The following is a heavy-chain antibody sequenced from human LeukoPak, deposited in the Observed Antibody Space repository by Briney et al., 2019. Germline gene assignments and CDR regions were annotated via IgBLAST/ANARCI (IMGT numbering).Heavy chain of an antibody. CDR2: IKSKTDGGTT. D-gene: IGHD2-2*01. CDR3: TTSYSGHCSSTSCLDY. V-gene: IGHV3-15*01. J-gene: IGHJ4*02. Sequence: GGSLRLSCAASGFTFSSYSMNWVRQAPGKGLEWVGRIKSKTDGGTTDYAAPVKGRFTISRDDSKNTLYLQMNSLKTEDTAVYYCTTSYSGHCSSTSCLDYWGQGTLVTVSS. CDR1: GFTFSSYS.